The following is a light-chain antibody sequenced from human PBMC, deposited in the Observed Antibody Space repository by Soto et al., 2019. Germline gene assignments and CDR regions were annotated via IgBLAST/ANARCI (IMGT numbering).Light chain of an antibody. Sequence: QSALTQPASVSGSPGQAITVSCSGTSSDIGAHNFVSWYQQHPGKAPKLIIYEVINRPSGVSDRFSGSKSGNTASLTISGLQSEDEADYYCNSYTTSNTFVVGSGTNVTVL. CDR3: NSYTTSNTFV. V-gene: IGLV2-14*03. J-gene: IGLJ1*01. CDR1: SSDIGAHNF. CDR2: EVI.